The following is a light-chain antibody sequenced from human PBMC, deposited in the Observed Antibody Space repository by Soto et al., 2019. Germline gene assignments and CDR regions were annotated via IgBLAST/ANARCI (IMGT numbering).Light chain of an antibody. CDR1: QRISGW. J-gene: IGKJ1*01. CDR3: QQYNSDSRT. CDR2: DAS. V-gene: IGKV1-5*01. Sequence: DIRMTQSPSTLSASVGDRVTITCRASQRISGWLAWYQQKPGKAPKLLIYDASSLDSGVPSRFSGSGSGTEFTLTISTLQPDDFATYYCQQYNSDSRTFGQGTKVEIK.